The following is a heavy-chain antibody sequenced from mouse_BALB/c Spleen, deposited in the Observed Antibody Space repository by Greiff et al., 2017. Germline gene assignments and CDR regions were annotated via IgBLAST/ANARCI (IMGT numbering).Heavy chain of an antibody. CDR3: TRDPVN. J-gene: IGHJ2*01. CDR1: GFTFSSYT. Sequence: EVKLMESGGGLVKPGGSLKLSCAASGFTFSSYTMSWVRQTPEKRLEWVATISSGGSYTYYPDSVKGRFTISRDNAKNTLYLQMSSLKSEDTAMYYCTRDPVNWGQGTTLTVSS. CDR2: ISSGGSYT. V-gene: IGHV5-6-4*01.